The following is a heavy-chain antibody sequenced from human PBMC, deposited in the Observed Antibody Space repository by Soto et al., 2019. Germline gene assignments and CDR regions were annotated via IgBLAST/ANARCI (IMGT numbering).Heavy chain of an antibody. V-gene: IGHV3-30-3*01. CDR3: ARDGQLWFGEFGVDY. CDR1: RFTFSSYA. CDR2: ISYDGSNK. Sequence: QVQLVESGGGVVQPGRSLRLSCAASRFTFSSYAMHWVRQAPGKGLEWVAVISYDGSNKYYADSVKGRFTISRDNSKNTLYLQMNSLRAEDTAVYYCARDGQLWFGEFGVDYWGQGTLVTVSS. D-gene: IGHD3-10*01. J-gene: IGHJ4*02.